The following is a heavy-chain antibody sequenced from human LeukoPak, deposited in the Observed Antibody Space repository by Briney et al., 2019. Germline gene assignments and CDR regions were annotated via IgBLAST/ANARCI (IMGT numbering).Heavy chain of an antibody. CDR2: IDPSDCET. V-gene: IGHV5-51*01. CDR1: GYSFTSYW. D-gene: IGHD7-27*01. J-gene: IGHJ4*02. CDR3: TRQTPMGRSGDY. Sequence: GESLKISCKASGYSFTSYWIGWVRQMPGEGLEWMGIIDPSDCETRFTPSFQGQVTISVDKSLTTADLQRNSLKASDTAMYYWTRQTPMGRSGDYWGQGTLVTVSS.